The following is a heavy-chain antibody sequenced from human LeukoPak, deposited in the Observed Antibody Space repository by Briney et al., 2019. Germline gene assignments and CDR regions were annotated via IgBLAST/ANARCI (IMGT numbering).Heavy chain of an antibody. Sequence: SQTLSLTCTVSGGSLSSGDYYWSWLRQPPGKGLEWIGYIYYSGSTYYNPSLKSRVTISVDTSKNQFSLRLSSVTAADTAVYYCARAPPPYMVTEWGQGTLVTVSS. D-gene: IGHD4-23*01. CDR1: GGSLSSGDYY. V-gene: IGHV4-30-4*01. J-gene: IGHJ4*02. CDR3: ARAPPPYMVTE. CDR2: IYYSGST.